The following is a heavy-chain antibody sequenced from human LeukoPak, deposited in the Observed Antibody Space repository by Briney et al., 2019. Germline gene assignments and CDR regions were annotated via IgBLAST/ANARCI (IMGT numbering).Heavy chain of an antibody. Sequence: PSGTLSLTCAVSGGSIRSSNWWGGVRQPPRKGLEWMGKIYHSGSTNYTPSLKSRVTISVDKSKNQFSLKLSSVTAADTAVYYCARDSFNSGYDCWGQGTLVTVSS. CDR3: ARDSFNSGYDC. V-gene: IGHV4-4*02. J-gene: IGHJ4*02. D-gene: IGHD5-12*01. CDR2: IYHSGST. CDR1: GGSIRSSNW.